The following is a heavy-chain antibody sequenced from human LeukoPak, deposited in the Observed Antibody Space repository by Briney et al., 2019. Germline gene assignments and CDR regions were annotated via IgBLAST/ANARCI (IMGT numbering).Heavy chain of an antibody. CDR1: SGSISTTNYY. CDR3: ASYFVGNGGRGY. CDR2: IYYNGDT. J-gene: IGHJ4*02. D-gene: IGHD3-10*02. Sequence: SETLSLTCTVSSGSISTTNYYWGWIRQPPGKGLEWIGCIYYNGDTYFNPSLKSRLTMSVDTSKNQYSLELSSVIAADTAVYYCASYFVGNGGRGYWGQGALVTVSS. V-gene: IGHV4-39*01.